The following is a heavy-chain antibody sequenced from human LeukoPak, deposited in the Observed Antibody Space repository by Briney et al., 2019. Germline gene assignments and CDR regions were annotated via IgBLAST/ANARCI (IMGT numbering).Heavy chain of an antibody. J-gene: IGHJ4*02. CDR3: ALSPSSGYSYGQQGADY. Sequence: SVKVSCKASGGTFSSYAISWVRQAPGQGLEWMGRIIPILGIANYAQKFQGRVTITADKSTSTAYMEPSSLRSEDTAVYYCALSPSSGYSYGQQGADYWGQGTLVTVSS. V-gene: IGHV1-69*04. D-gene: IGHD5-18*01. CDR1: GGTFSSYA. CDR2: IIPILGIA.